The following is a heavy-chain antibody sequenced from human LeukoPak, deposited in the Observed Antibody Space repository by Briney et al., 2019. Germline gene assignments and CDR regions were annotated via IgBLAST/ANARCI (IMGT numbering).Heavy chain of an antibody. CDR1: GGSFSGYY. CDR3: ARGYLHYYDSSGYYQDY. Sequence: SETLSLTCAVYGGSFSGYYWSWIRQPPGKGLEWIGEINHSGSTNYNPSLKSRVTISVDTSKNQFSLKLSSVTAADTAVYYCARGYLHYYDSSGYYQDYWGQGTLVTVSS. D-gene: IGHD3-22*01. CDR2: INHSGST. V-gene: IGHV4-34*01. J-gene: IGHJ4*02.